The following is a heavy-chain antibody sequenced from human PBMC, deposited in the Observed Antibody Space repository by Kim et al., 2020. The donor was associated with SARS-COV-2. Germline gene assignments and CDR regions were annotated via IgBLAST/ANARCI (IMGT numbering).Heavy chain of an antibody. V-gene: IGHV3-33*01. CDR1: GFTFSSYG. D-gene: IGHD5-12*01. J-gene: IGHJ6*02. Sequence: GGSLRLSCAASGFTFSSYGMHWVRQAPGKGLEWVAVIWYDGSNKYYADSVKGRFTISRDNSKNTLYLQMNSLRAEDTAVYYCARDAGGVATAMHYYYYGMDVWGQGTTVTVSS. CDR3: ARDAGGVATAMHYYYYGMDV. CDR2: IWYDGSNK.